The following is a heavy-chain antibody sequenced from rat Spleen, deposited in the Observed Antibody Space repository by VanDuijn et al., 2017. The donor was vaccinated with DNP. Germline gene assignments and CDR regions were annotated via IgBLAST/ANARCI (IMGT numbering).Heavy chain of an antibody. Sequence: EVQLVESGGGSVPPGGSLKVSCAASGFSFSDYYVAWVRLAPTKGLEWVASISHDAVSTYYRDSVKGRFTVSRDNAKNTLYLQMDSLRSEDTAAYYCARYPYYSSFDSWGQGVMVTVSS. CDR1: GFSFSDYY. D-gene: IGHD1-2*01. CDR2: ISHDAVST. CDR3: ARYPYYSSFDS. V-gene: IGHV5-20*01. J-gene: IGHJ2*01.